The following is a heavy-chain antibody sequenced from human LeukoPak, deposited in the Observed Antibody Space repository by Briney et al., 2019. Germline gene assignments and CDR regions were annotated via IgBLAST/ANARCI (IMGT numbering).Heavy chain of an antibody. Sequence: SETLSLTCTVSGYSISSGYYWGWIRQPPGKGLEWIGSIYHSGSTHYNPSLKSRVTISVDTSKNQFSLKLSSVTAADTAVYYCARALVVGAPDYWGQGTLVTVSS. D-gene: IGHD1-26*01. V-gene: IGHV4-38-2*02. CDR2: IYHSGST. J-gene: IGHJ4*02. CDR3: ARALVVGAPDY. CDR1: GYSISSGYY.